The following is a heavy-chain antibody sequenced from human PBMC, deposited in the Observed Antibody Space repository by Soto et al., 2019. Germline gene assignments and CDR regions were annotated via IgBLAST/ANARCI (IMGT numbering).Heavy chain of an antibody. CDR3: ARDFIPIFGVVTSGYFDY. D-gene: IGHD3-3*01. Sequence: QVQLVESGGGVVQPGRSLRLSCAASGFTFSSYAMHWVRQAPGKGLEWVAVISYDGSNKYYADSVKGRFTISRDNSKNTLYLQMNSLRAEDTAVYYCARDFIPIFGVVTSGYFDYWGQGTLVTVSS. J-gene: IGHJ4*02. V-gene: IGHV3-30-3*01. CDR1: GFTFSSYA. CDR2: ISYDGSNK.